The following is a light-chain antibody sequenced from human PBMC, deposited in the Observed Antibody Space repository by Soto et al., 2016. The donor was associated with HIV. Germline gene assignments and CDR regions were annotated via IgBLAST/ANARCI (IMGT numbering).Light chain of an antibody. CDR2: GAS. V-gene: IGKV1-27*01. J-gene: IGKJ1*01. Sequence: DIQMTQSPSSLSASVGDRITITCRASQGISNYLAWYQQRSGNPPKLLIFGASTLQSGVPSRFSGSGSGTDFSLTINSLRPEDAATYYCQKXNIAPRTFGPGTMVEIK. CDR1: QGISNY. CDR3: QKXNIAPRT.